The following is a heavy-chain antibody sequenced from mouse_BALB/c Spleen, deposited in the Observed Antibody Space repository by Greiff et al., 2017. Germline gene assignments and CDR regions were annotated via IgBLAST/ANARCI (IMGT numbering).Heavy chain of an antibody. V-gene: IGHV14-3*02. D-gene: IGHD2-4*01. CDR3: ARYDYDSYYYAMDY. Sequence: VQLQQSGAELVKPGASVKLSCTASGFNIKDTYMHWVKQRPEQGLEWIGRIDPANGNTKYDPKFQGKATITADTSSNTAYLQLSSLTSEDTAVYYCARYDYDSYYYAMDYWGQGTSVTVSS. J-gene: IGHJ4*01. CDR2: IDPANGNT. CDR1: GFNIKDTY.